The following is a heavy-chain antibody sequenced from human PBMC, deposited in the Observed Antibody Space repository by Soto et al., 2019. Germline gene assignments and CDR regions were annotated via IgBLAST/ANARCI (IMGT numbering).Heavy chain of an antibody. CDR1: GDSVSSNSAA. CDR3: ASGIHCSGGSCYLGT. V-gene: IGHV6-1*01. D-gene: IGHD2-15*01. J-gene: IGHJ5*02. CDR2: TYYRSKWYN. Sequence: SQTLSLTCAISGDSVSSNSAAWNWIRQSPSRGLEWLGRTYYRSKWYNDYAVSVESRITINPDTSKNQFSLQLNSVTPEDTAVYYCASGIHCSGGSCYLGTWGQGTLVTVSS.